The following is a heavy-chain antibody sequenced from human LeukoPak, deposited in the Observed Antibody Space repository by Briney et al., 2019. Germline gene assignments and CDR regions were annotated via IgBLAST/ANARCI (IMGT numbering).Heavy chain of an antibody. D-gene: IGHD6-6*01. V-gene: IGHV3-23*01. CDR1: GFSFSSYW. CDR3: AKGGAESGGSFVY. J-gene: IGHJ4*02. CDR2: ISGTTGKT. Sequence: PGGSLRLSCAASGFSFSSYWMNWARLAPGQGLEWVSTISGTTGKTYYADSVRGRFTVSRDNSKDFLYLQMNGLRAEDTAIYYCAKGGAESGGSFVYWGRGTLVTVSS.